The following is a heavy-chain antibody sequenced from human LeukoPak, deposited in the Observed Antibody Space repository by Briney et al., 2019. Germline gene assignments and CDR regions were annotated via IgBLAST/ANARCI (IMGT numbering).Heavy chain of an antibody. Sequence: GGSLRLSCAASGFTFSDYYMSWIRQAPGKGLEWVSYISSSGSTIYYADSVKGRFTISRDNAKNSLYLQMNSLRVEDTAVYYCAKVRVVFNWNYAYYFDSWGQGTLVTVSS. D-gene: IGHD1-7*01. CDR1: GFTFSDYY. CDR2: ISSSGSTI. CDR3: AKVRVVFNWNYAYYFDS. J-gene: IGHJ4*02. V-gene: IGHV3-11*04.